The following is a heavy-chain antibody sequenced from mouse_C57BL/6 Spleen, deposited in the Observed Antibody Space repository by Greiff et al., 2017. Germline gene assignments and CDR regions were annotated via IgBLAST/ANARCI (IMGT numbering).Heavy chain of an antibody. CDR2: IYPGSGST. Sequence: QVQLQQPGAELVEPGASVKMSCKASGYTFTSYWITWVKQRPGQGLEWIGDIYPGSGSTNYNEKFKSKATLTVDTSSSTAYMQLSSLTSEDSAVYYCARVDYDGGDYAMDYWGQGTSVTVSS. CDR3: ARVDYDGGDYAMDY. CDR1: GYTFTSYW. V-gene: IGHV1-55*01. J-gene: IGHJ4*01. D-gene: IGHD2-4*01.